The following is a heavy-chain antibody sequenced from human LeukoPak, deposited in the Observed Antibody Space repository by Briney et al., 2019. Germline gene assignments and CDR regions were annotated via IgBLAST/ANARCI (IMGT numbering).Heavy chain of an antibody. CDR2: INSDGSST. J-gene: IGHJ4*02. Sequence: GGSLRLSCAASGFTFSSYWMHWVRQAPGKGLVWVSRINSDGSSTSYADSVKGRFTISRDNAKNTLYLQMNSLRAEDTAVYYCARDNSGSYYWSDYYFDYWGQGTLVTVSS. CDR3: ARDNSGSYYWSDYYFDY. D-gene: IGHD1-26*01. V-gene: IGHV3-74*01. CDR1: GFTFSSYW.